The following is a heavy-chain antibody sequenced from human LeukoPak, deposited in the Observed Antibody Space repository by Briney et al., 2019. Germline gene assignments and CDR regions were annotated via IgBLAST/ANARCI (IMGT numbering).Heavy chain of an antibody. J-gene: IGHJ5*02. CDR3: TRPYSNYGDWFDP. CDR1: GFTFSGSA. D-gene: IGHD4-11*01. CDR2: IRSKANSYAT. V-gene: IGHV3-73*01. Sequence: GGSLRLSCAASGFTFSGSAMHWVRQASGKGLEWVGRIRSKANSYATAYAASVKGRFTISRDDSKNTAYLQMNSLKTEDTAVCYCTRPYSNYGDWFDPWGQGTLVTVSS.